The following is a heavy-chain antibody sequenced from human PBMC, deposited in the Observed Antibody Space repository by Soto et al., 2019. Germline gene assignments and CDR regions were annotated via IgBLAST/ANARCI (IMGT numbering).Heavy chain of an antibody. CDR2: ISWNSGSI. CDR3: AKDSNDWNYVVWYFDL. V-gene: IGHV3-9*01. D-gene: IGHD1-7*01. CDR1: GFTFDDYA. Sequence: EVQLVESGGGLVQPGRSLRLSCAASGFTFDDYAMHWVRQAPGKGLEWVSGISWNSGSIGYADSVKGRFTISRDNAKNSLYLQMNSLRAEDTALYYCAKDSNDWNYVVWYFDLWGRGTLVTVSS. J-gene: IGHJ2*01.